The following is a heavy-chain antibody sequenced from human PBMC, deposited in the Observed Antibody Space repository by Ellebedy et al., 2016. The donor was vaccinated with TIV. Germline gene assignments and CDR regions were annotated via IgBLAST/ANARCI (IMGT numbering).Heavy chain of an antibody. CDR3: ARGRGYSSGGRPYYYYMDV. D-gene: IGHD6-19*01. CDR1: GFTFSAFA. CDR2: ISGSGGSS. Sequence: PGGSLRLSCAASGFTFSAFAMSWVRQAPGKGLEWVSGISGSGGSSYQADSVKGRFTISRDNSRNTLFLQMNSLRAEDTAVYYCARGRGYSSGGRPYYYYMDVWGKGTTVTVSS. J-gene: IGHJ6*03. V-gene: IGHV3-23*01.